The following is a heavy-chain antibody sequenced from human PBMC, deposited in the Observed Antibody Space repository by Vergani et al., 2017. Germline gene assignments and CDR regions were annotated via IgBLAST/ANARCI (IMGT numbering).Heavy chain of an antibody. Sequence: QVRLQESGPGLVKPSQTLSLTCTVSGGSIRSGDYFWSWIRQPPGKGLEYIGYIFYSGSTYYNPSLKSRVTISVDTSRNQFSLKLSSVTAADTAVYSCAAVLRKWGPYYPHLMAVWGKGTTVTVSS. CDR1: GGSIRSGDYF. CDR2: IFYSGST. J-gene: IGHJ6*04. V-gene: IGHV4-30-4*01. CDR3: AAVLRKWGPYYPHLMAV. D-gene: IGHD3-22*01.